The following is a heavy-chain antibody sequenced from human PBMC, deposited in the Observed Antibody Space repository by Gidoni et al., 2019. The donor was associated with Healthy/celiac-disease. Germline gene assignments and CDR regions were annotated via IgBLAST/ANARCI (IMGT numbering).Heavy chain of an antibody. V-gene: IGHV1-69*01. Sequence: QVQLVQSGAEVQKPGSSVKVSCKASVGAFSSYAISWVRQAPGQGLEWMGGIIPIFGTANYEQKFQGRVTITVDESTSTAYMELSSLRSEDTAVYYCAREGELTGNWFDPWGQGTLVTVSS. CDR2: IIPIFGTA. D-gene: IGHD3-9*01. CDR1: VGAFSSYA. CDR3: AREGELTGNWFDP. J-gene: IGHJ5*02.